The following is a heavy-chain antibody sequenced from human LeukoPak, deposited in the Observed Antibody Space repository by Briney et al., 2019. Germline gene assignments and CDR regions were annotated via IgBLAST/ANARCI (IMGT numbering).Heavy chain of an antibody. J-gene: IGHJ6*03. CDR2: ISGSGGST. Sequence: GGTLRLSCAASGFTFSSYGMSWVRQAPGKGLEWVSAISGSGGSTYYADSVKGRFTISRDNSKNTLYLQMNSLRAEDTAVYYCARETMIQSYYYYYMDVWGKGTTVTISS. CDR1: GFTFSSYG. V-gene: IGHV3-23*01. CDR3: ARETMIQSYYYYYMDV. D-gene: IGHD3-22*01.